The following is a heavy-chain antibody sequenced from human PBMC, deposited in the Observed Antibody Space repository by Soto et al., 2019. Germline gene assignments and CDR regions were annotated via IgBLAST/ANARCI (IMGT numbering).Heavy chain of an antibody. CDR2: IWYDGSNK. CDR3: ARTYYDFWSGYSHYYYYGMDV. J-gene: IGHJ6*02. D-gene: IGHD3-3*01. CDR1: GFTFSSYV. Sequence: PGGSLSLSCAASGFTFSSYVMHWVGQDPGRGLEWVAVIWYDGSNKYHADSVKGRFTISRDNSKNTLYLQMNSLRAEDTAVYYCARTYYDFWSGYSHYYYYGMDVWGQGTTVTVSS. V-gene: IGHV3-33*01.